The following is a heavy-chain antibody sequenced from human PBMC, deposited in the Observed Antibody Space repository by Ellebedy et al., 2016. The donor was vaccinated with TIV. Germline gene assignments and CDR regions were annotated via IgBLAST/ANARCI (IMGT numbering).Heavy chain of an antibody. J-gene: IGHJ5*02. CDR2: LSSSGETI. CDR1: GFIFSDFY. CDR3: ARDTRFIDHQYNWFDP. Sequence: GESLKISCAASGFIFSDFYMSWIRQPPGKGLECVSYLSSSGETIYYADSVKGRVTISSDNAKNSLYLQMNSLSAEDTALYYCARDTRFIDHQYNWFDPWGQGTLVTVSA. V-gene: IGHV3-11*01. D-gene: IGHD1-14*01.